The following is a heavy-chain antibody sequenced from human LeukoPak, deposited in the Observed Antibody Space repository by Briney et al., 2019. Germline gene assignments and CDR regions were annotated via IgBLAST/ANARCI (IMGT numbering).Heavy chain of an antibody. Sequence: SETLSLTCTVSGGSISSGGYYWSWIRQHPGKGLEWIGYIYYSGSTYYNPSLKSRVTISVDTSKNQFSLKLSSVTAADTAVYYCARVEDCSGGSCYPHFDYWGQGTLVTVSS. CDR1: GGSISSGGYY. D-gene: IGHD2-15*01. CDR3: ARVEDCSGGSCYPHFDY. CDR2: IYYSGST. V-gene: IGHV4-31*03. J-gene: IGHJ4*02.